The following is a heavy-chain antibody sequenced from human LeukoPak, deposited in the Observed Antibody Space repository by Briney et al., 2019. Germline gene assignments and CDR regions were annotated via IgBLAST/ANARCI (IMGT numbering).Heavy chain of an antibody. CDR1: GFTSSSYA. J-gene: IGHJ6*03. Sequence: GGSLRLSCAASGFTSSSYAMSWVRQAPGKGLEWVSAISGSGGSTYSADSVKGRFTISRDNSKNTLYLQMNSLRAEDTAVYYCAKRGGTESFYYYYYMDVWGKGTTVTVSS. CDR2: ISGSGGST. V-gene: IGHV3-23*01. D-gene: IGHD2-15*01. CDR3: AKRGGTESFYYYYYMDV.